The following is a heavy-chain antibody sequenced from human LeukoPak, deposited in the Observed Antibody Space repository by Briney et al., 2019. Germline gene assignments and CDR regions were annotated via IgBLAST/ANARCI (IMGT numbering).Heavy chain of an antibody. CDR1: VVSVTIYK. CDR2: TQSDGRT. V-gene: IGHV4-4*08. J-gene: IGHJ3*02. D-gene: IGHD2-8*01. CDR3: ATNAGPVPHDAFDI. Sequence: SATLSLTFTVAVVSVTIYKRYWIRQPPGQGRGRIGYTQSDGRTDYNPSLQSRGLISKETAKNQISLSLTSMTAADTALYYCATNAGPVPHDAFDIWGQGTMVTVSS.